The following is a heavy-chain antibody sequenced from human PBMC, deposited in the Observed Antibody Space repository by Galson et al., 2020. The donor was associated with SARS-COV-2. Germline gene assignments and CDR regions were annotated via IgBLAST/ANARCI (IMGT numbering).Heavy chain of an antibody. D-gene: IGHD6-19*01. V-gene: IGHV3-23*01. CDR2: IDGRADRT. Sequence: GGLRLSCAASGSTSINYAMSWVRQTPGEGLEWVSAIDGRADRTHYAVSAEGRFTISRDSSKTTLYLQKNSLRVDDTALYYCAKDQRATGGWRFDLWGRGTLVTVAS. CDR3: AKDQRATGGWRFDL. J-gene: IGHJ2*01. CDR1: GSTSINYA.